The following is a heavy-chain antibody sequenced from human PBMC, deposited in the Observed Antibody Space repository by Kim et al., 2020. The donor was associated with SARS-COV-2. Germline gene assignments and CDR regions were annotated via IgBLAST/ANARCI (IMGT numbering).Heavy chain of an antibody. D-gene: IGHD1-7*01. CDR3: ARREGRPWNYEQPDRGNVDY. CDR2: IYHSGST. Sequence: SETLSLTCAVSGGSISSSNWWSWVRQPPGKGLEWIGEIYHSGSTNYNPSLKSRVTISVDKSKNQFSLKLSSVTAADTAVYYCARREGRPWNYEQPDRGNVDYWGQGTLVTVSS. J-gene: IGHJ4*02. V-gene: IGHV4-4*02. CDR1: GGSISSSNW.